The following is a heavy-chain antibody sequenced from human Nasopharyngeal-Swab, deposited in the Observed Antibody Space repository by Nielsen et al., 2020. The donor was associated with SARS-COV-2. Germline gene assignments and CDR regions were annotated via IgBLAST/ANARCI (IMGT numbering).Heavy chain of an antibody. D-gene: IGHD3-22*01. CDR3: AKDQSWFPPYDT. J-gene: IGHJ5*02. V-gene: IGHV3-23*01. CDR1: GFVFSNYG. Sequence: GESLKISCEASGFVFSNYGMTWVRQAPGKGLEWVSDIGGSGRPTSYADSVKGRFTISRDNSKNTLYLQMNSLRVEDTAVYFCAKDQSWFPPYDTWGKGTLVTVPS. CDR2: IGGSGRPT.